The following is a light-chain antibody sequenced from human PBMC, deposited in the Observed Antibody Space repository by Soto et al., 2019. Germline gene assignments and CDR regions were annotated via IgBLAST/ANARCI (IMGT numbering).Light chain of an antibody. CDR2: AAS. V-gene: IGKV3-20*01. Sequence: VLPQSPGPLSLSPGARATLSCRASQSISSSYVAWYQQRPGQAPRLLIYAASSRAAGIPDRFSGSGSGTDFTLTISTLEPDDFAVDYGEQYGSSPPYTFGQGTELEI. J-gene: IGKJ2*01. CDR1: QSISSSY. CDR3: EQYGSSPPYT.